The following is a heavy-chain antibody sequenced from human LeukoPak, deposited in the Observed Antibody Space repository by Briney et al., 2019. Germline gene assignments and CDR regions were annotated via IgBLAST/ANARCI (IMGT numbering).Heavy chain of an antibody. CDR1: GYSISSGYY. CDR2: IYHSGST. CDR3: ARVGQDSSGYYSRNNWFDP. Sequence: PSETLSLTRTVSGYSISSGYYWGWIRQPPGKGLEWIGSIYHSGSTYYNPSLKSRVTISVDTSKNQFSLKLSSVTAADTAVYYCARVGQDSSGYYSRNNWFDPWGQGTLVTVSS. V-gene: IGHV4-38-2*02. D-gene: IGHD3-22*01. J-gene: IGHJ5*02.